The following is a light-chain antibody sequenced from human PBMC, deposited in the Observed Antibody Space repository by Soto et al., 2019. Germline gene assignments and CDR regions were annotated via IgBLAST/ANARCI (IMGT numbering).Light chain of an antibody. V-gene: IGKV1-5*01. CDR3: QQYKSSST. Sequence: GDRVTITCRASQSISSRLAWYQQKPGKAPRFLIYEAFSLQSGVPSRFSGSGSGTEFTLTISSLQPDDFATYYCQQYKSSSTFGQGTKVDIK. J-gene: IGKJ1*01. CDR1: QSISSR. CDR2: EAF.